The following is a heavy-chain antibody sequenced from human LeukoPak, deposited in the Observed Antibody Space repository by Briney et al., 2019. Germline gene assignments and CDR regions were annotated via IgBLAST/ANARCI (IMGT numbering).Heavy chain of an antibody. Sequence: ASVNVSCKASGGTFSSYAISWVRQAPGQGLEWMGGIIPIFGTANYAQKFQGRVTITADESTSTAYMELRGLRSEDTAVYYCVRDGEGAAISVNYWFDPWGQGTLVTVSS. CDR2: IIPIFGTA. CDR1: GGTFSSYA. V-gene: IGHV1-69*13. D-gene: IGHD2-2*02. CDR3: VRDGEGAAISVNYWFDP. J-gene: IGHJ5*02.